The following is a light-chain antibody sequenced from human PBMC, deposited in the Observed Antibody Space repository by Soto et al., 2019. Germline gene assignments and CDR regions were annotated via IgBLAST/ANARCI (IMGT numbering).Light chain of an antibody. CDR2: KAS. V-gene: IGKV1-5*03. Sequence: DIQMTQSPSTLPTSVGDRVTITCRASQSISSWLAWYQEKPGKAPNLLIQKASNLESGVPSRFIGSGSGTEFTLTISSLQPEDFAIYHCQQYKSYPYTFGQGTKLEIK. CDR3: QQYKSYPYT. CDR1: QSISSW. J-gene: IGKJ2*01.